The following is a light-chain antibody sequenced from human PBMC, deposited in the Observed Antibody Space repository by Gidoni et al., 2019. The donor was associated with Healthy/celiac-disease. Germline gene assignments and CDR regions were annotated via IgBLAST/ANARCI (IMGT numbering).Light chain of an antibody. J-gene: IGKJ1*01. Sequence: DIQLTQSPSTLSASVGDRVTITCRASQSMSRLLAWYQQKPGKAPNLLIYKTSSLESGVPSRCSGSGSGTEFTLTISSLQPDDFATYYCQQYHRYSTFGQGTKVEIK. CDR2: KTS. CDR3: QQYHRYST. V-gene: IGKV1-5*03. CDR1: QSMSRL.